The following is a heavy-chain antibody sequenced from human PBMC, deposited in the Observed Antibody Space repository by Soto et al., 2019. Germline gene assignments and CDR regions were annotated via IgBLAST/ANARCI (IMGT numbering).Heavy chain of an antibody. D-gene: IGHD2-15*01. CDR2: IYSTGNT. CDR3: ARCASWYEGPF. V-gene: IGHV4-4*07. CDR1: AGSISGYF. Sequence: SETLSLACTVSAGSISGYFLTWNRQSAGKGLEWIVRIYSTGNTIDNPSLKSRVTMSVDTSKNQFSLKLTSVTAADTAVYYCARCASWYEGPFWGPGTLVTVSS. J-gene: IGHJ4*02.